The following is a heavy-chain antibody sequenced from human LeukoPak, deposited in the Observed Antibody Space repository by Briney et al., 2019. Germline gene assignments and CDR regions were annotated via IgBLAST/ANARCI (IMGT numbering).Heavy chain of an antibody. J-gene: IGHJ4*02. CDR3: ARADSSSSGPLDY. D-gene: IGHD6-6*01. CDR1: GFTLSSYA. V-gene: IGHV3-23*01. Sequence: GGSLRLSCAASGFTLSSYAMSWVRQAPGKGLQWVSGISSSGGSTYYVDSVKGRFTISTDNSKNTLYLQMNSLRAEDTAVYYCARADSSSSGPLDYWGQGTLVTVSS. CDR2: ISSSGGST.